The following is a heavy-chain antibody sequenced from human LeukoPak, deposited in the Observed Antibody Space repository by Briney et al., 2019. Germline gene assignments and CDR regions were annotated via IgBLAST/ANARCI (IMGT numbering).Heavy chain of an antibody. Sequence: GGSLRLSCAASGFTFSSYAMHWVRQAPGKGLEWVAVISYDGSNKYYADSVKGRFTISRDNSKNTLYLQMNSLRAEDTAVYYCARGLGTAMAQLFDYWGQGTLVTVSS. CDR2: ISYDGSNK. J-gene: IGHJ4*02. CDR1: GFTFSSYA. D-gene: IGHD5-18*01. V-gene: IGHV3-30-3*01. CDR3: ARGLGTAMAQLFDY.